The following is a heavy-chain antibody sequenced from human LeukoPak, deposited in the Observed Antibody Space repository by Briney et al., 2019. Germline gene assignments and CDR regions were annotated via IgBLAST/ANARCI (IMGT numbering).Heavy chain of an antibody. CDR3: ARRALRYCSSTSCPAQYYGVDV. V-gene: IGHV3-7*03. J-gene: IGHJ6*04. D-gene: IGHD2-2*01. CDR1: GFIFSSYW. Sequence: GGSLRLSCAASGFIFSSYWMSWVRQAPGKGLEWVANMKEDGSEKYYVDSVKGRFTISRDNAKNSLYLQTNSLRAEDTAVYYCARRALRYCSSTSCPAQYYGVDVWGKGTTVTV. CDR2: MKEDGSEK.